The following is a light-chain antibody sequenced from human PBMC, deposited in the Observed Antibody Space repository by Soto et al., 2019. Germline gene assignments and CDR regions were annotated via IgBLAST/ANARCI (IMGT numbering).Light chain of an antibody. CDR2: EVI. CDR3: GAYTSNSAHV. V-gene: IGLV2-14*01. CDR1: SSDVGDFNY. J-gene: IGLJ1*01. Sequence: QSALTQPASVSGSPRQSITISCTSTSSDVGDFNYISWYQHYPGKTPKFIIYEVINRPSGISDRFSGCASGNTASLTISRLQDDDEADYYCGAYTSNSAHVVGTGTKLTVL.